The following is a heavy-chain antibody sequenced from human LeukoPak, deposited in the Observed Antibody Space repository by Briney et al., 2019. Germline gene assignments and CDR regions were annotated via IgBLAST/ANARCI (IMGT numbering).Heavy chain of an antibody. J-gene: IGHJ6*02. V-gene: IGHV3-33*01. CDR2: IWYDGSNK. D-gene: IGHD2-15*01. CDR1: GFTFSSYG. Sequence: GRSLRLSCAASGFTFSSYGMHWVRQAPGKGLEWVAVIWYDGSNKYFADPVKGRFTISRDNSKNTLYLQMNSLRAEDTAVYYCARAYCSGGSCYPAYYYYYGMDVWGQGTTVTVSS. CDR3: ARAYCSGGSCYPAYYYYYGMDV.